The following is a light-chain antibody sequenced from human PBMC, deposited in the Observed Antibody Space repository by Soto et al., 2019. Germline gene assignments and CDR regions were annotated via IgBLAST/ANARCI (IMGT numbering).Light chain of an antibody. V-gene: IGKV1-39*01. CDR1: QSISSY. Sequence: DIQMTQSPSSLSAAVGGSVSNTCRASQSISSYLNWYQQRPGRAPKLLIYAASSLQSGVPSRFSGSGSGTDFTLTISSLQPEDFATYYCQQSYNNPYTFGQGTKLEIK. CDR2: AAS. CDR3: QQSYNNPYT. J-gene: IGKJ2*01.